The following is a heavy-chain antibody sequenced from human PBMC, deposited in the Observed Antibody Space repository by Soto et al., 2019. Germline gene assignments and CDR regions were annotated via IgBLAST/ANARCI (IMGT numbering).Heavy chain of an antibody. CDR1: GFTFSSYA. V-gene: IGHV3-23*01. CDR2: ISGSGGST. J-gene: IGHJ4*02. CDR3: AKHYYDSSGYFDY. D-gene: IGHD3-22*01. Sequence: GGSLRLSCAASGFTFSSYAMSWVRQAPGKELEWVSAISGSGGSTYYADSVKGRFTISRDNSKNTLYLQMNSLRAEDTAVYYWAKHYYDSSGYFDYWGEGTLVTVSS.